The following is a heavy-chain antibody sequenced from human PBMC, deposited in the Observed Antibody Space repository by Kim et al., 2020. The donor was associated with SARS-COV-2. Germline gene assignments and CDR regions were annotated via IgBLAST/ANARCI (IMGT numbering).Heavy chain of an antibody. J-gene: IGHJ4*02. V-gene: IGHV3-30*04. D-gene: IGHD3-3*01. CDR2: ILYDGSNK. CDR1: GFTFSSYA. CDR3: AREGGGVLRFFWWLGPPFDY. Sequence: GGSLRLSCAASGFTFSSYAMHWVRQAPGKGLEWVAVILYDGSNKYYVDSVKGRFTISRDNSKNTLNLQMNSLRAEDTAVYYCAREGGGVLRFFWWLGPPFDYWGQGTLVTVSS.